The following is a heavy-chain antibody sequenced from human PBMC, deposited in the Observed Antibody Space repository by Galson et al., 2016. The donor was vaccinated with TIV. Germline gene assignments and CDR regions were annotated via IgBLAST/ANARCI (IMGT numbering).Heavy chain of an antibody. J-gene: IGHJ6*02. D-gene: IGHD4-11*01. CDR3: ARHDYVNSAGLGLYGMDV. Sequence: TLSLTCTVSGDSISSLYWSWIRQPAGKGLEWIGRIYTGGRSNYNPSLKSRVTMSLDASKNQFSLKLTSVTAADTAVYYCARHDYVNSAGLGLYGMDVWGQGTTVTVSS. CDR1: GDSISSLY. V-gene: IGHV4-4*07. CDR2: IYTGGRS.